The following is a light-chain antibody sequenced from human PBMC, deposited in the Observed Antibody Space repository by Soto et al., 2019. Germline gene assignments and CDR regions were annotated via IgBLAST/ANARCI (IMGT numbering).Light chain of an antibody. V-gene: IGKV1-5*01. J-gene: IGKJ4*01. CDR2: AAS. CDR1: QSISSW. CDR3: QQLDSYPLT. Sequence: DIQMTQSPSTLSASVGDRVTITCRASQSISSWLAWYQQKPGKAPNLLIYAASTLQSGVPSRFSGSGSGTDFTLTISSLQPEDFATYYCQQLDSYPLTFGGGTKVDI.